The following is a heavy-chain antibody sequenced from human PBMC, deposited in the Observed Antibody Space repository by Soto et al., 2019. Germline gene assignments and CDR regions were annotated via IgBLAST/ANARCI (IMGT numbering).Heavy chain of an antibody. Sequence: QVQLVQSGAEVKKPGASVKVSCKASGYTFTNFGISWVRQAPGQGLEWMGWISAYNGNTNYAQNFQGRVTMTKDTATRKAYMELRSLRADDTAVYFWARGGTPIDYWGQGTLVTVSS. CDR2: ISAYNGNT. CDR1: GYTFTNFG. V-gene: IGHV1-18*01. J-gene: IGHJ4*02. D-gene: IGHD3-16*01. CDR3: ARGGTPIDY.